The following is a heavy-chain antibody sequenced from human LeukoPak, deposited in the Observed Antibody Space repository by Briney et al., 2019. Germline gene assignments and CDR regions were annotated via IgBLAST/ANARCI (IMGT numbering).Heavy chain of an antibody. CDR2: ISTSSSYI. J-gene: IGHJ4*02. CDR1: GFTLSSYS. CDR3: ARGTLNIPGQHGAFDY. V-gene: IGHV3-21*01. D-gene: IGHD2/OR15-2a*01. Sequence: GGSLRLSCAASGFTLSSYSMNWVRQAPGKGLEWVSSISTSSSYIYYADSVKGRFTISRDNAKKSLYLQMNSLRAEDTAVYYCARGTLNIPGQHGAFDYWGQGTLVTVSS.